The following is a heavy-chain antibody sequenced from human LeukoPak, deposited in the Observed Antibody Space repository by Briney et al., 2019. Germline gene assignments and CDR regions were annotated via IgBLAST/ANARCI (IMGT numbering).Heavy chain of an antibody. J-gene: IGHJ3*02. V-gene: IGHV1-69*05. Sequence: ASVKVSCKASGGTFSSYAISWVRQAPGQGLEWVGGIIPIFGTANYAQKFQGRVTITTDESTSTAYMELSSLRSEDTAVYYCARDLSQLGAFDIWGQGTMVTVSS. D-gene: IGHD3-16*01. CDR2: IIPIFGTA. CDR1: GGTFSSYA. CDR3: ARDLSQLGAFDI.